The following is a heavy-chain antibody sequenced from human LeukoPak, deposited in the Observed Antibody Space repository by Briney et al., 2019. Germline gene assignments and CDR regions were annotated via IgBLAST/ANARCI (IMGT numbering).Heavy chain of an antibody. CDR1: GCTVSSNY. CDR2: IYSGGST. D-gene: IGHD3-10*01. J-gene: IGHJ4*02. CDR3: ASEAYYYGSGSQAEVFDY. V-gene: IGHV3-53*01. Sequence: GGSLRLCCAASGCTVSSNYMRGGRQPRGKGLEWVLVIYSGGSTNYADSLKGRFTISSDNSNSTPYLQMNSLRAEDTAVYYCASEAYYYGSGSQAEVFDYWGQGTLVTVSS.